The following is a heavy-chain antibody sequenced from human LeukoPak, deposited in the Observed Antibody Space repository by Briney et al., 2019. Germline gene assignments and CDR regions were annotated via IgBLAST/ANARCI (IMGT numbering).Heavy chain of an antibody. V-gene: IGHV4-34*01. CDR3: ARDGRGLGFYYYYMDV. CDR2: INHSGSA. D-gene: IGHD2-8*01. J-gene: IGHJ6*03. CDR1: GGSFSNYF. Sequence: SETLSLTCVVYGGSFSNYFWSWIRQPPGKGLEWIGEINHSGSAYYNPSLKSRITISVDTSKNQFSLKLSSVTAADTAVYYCARDGRGLGFYYYYMDVWGKGTTVTVSS.